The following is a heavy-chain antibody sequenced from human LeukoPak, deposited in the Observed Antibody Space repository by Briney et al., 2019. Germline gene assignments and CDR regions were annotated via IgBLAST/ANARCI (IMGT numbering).Heavy chain of an antibody. CDR1: GFTFRSNW. CDR3: AKEVAIPVAVDAFER. CDR2: IKEDGSEK. D-gene: IGHD6-19*01. Sequence: PGGSLRLSCSASGFTFRSNWMTWVRQAPGKGLEWVANIKEDGSEKYYVDSVKGRFTISRDNAENSVSLQMNSLRVEDTAVYYCAKEVAIPVAVDAFERWGQGTLVTVSS. J-gene: IGHJ3*02. V-gene: IGHV3-7*01.